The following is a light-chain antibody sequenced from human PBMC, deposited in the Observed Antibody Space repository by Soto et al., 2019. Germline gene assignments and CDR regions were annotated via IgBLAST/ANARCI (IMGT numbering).Light chain of an antibody. V-gene: IGKV1-33*01. CDR3: QQYDNLPLT. J-gene: IGKJ4*01. CDR1: QDISNY. CDR2: DAS. Sequence: DIQMTQSPSSLSASVGDRVTITCQASQDISNYLNWYQQKPGKAPKLLIYDASNLETGVPSRFSGSGSRTDFHFTISSLQPEDIETYYCQQYDNLPLTFGGGTKVEIK.